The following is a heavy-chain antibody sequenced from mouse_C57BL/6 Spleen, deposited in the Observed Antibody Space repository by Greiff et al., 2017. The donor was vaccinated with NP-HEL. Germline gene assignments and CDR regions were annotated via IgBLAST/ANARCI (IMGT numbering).Heavy chain of an antibody. Sequence: VQLQQSGAELVKPGASVKLSCTASGFNIKDYYMHWVKQRTEQGLEWIGRIDPEDGETTSAPKFQGKDTITADTSSNTAYLQLSSLTSEDTAVYYCARAMDYWGQGTSVTVSS. V-gene: IGHV14-2*01. CDR1: GFNIKDYY. CDR3: ARAMDY. CDR2: IDPEDGET. J-gene: IGHJ4*01.